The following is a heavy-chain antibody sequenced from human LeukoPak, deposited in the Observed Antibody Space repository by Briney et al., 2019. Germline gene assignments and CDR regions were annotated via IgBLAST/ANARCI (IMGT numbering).Heavy chain of an antibody. D-gene: IGHD3-22*01. Sequence: SETLSLTCTVSGGSISSYYWNWIRQPAGKGLEWIGRIYSSGSTNYNPSLKSRVTMSVDTSKNQFSLKLSSVTAADTAVYYCARVRRRNYDSSGWAYYYYYMDVWGKGTTVTVSS. J-gene: IGHJ6*03. CDR3: ARVRRRNYDSSGWAYYYYYMDV. CDR2: IYSSGST. CDR1: GGSISSYY. V-gene: IGHV4-4*07.